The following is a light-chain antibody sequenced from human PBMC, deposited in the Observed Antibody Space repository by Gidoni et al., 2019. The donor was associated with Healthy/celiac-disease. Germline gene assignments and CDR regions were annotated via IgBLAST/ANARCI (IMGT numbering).Light chain of an antibody. J-gene: IGKJ1*01. CDR3: MQGIHLAWT. Sequence: DIVRTQTPLSLSVTPGQPASISCKPSQGLLHGDGKTYLYWYMQKPGQSPQLQIYEVSSRFSGVPARFSGSGSGTDFTRKISRVEAEDVGVYYCMQGIHLAWTFGQGTKVEIK. CDR2: EVS. V-gene: IGKV2-29*02. CDR1: QGLLHGDGKTY.